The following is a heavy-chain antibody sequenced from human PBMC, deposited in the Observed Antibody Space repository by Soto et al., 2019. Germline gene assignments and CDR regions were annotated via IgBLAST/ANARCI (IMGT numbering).Heavy chain of an antibody. CDR1: GFTFSSYG. CDR3: ARGEGPGLYPGGYYYHYYGMDV. J-gene: IGHJ6*02. V-gene: IGHV3-33*01. D-gene: IGHD3-16*01. CDR2: IWYDGSNK. Sequence: QVQLVESGGGVVQPGRSLRLSCAASGFTFSSYGMHWVRQAPGKGLEWVAVIWYDGSNKYYADSVKGRFSISRDNYKNTLYLQMNSRRAEDTAVYYCARGEGPGLYPGGYYYHYYGMDVWGQGTTVTVSS.